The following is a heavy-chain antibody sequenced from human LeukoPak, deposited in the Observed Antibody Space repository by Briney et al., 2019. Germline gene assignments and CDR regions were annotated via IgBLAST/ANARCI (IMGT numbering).Heavy chain of an antibody. CDR2: INHSGST. CDR1: GGSFTGNY. J-gene: IGHJ4*02. Sequence: PSETLSLTCAVYGGSFTGNYWRWIHQPPGKGLEWIGEINHSGSTKYNPSLKSRVTISVDTSKNQFSLKLSSVTAADTAVYYCARGGNYDSSGPYYFDYWGQGTLVTVSS. D-gene: IGHD3-22*01. CDR3: ARGGNYDSSGPYYFDY. V-gene: IGHV4-34*01.